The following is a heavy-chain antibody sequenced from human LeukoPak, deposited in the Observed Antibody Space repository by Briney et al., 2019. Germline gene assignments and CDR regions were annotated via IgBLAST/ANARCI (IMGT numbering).Heavy chain of an antibody. CDR1: GFTVSTNY. CDR2: IYSGGST. J-gene: IGHJ4*02. CDR3: ARVDRGSFDH. Sequence: GGSLRLSCATSGFTVSTNYVSWVRQAPGKGLEWLSVIYSGGSTYYGDSVMGRFTISRDNSKNTVYFQMNSLRVEDTAVYYCARVDRGSFDHWGQGTPVTVSS. D-gene: IGHD1-26*01. V-gene: IGHV3-66*01.